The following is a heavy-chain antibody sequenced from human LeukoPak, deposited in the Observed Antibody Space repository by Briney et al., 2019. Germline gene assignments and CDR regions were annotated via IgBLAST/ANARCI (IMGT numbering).Heavy chain of an antibody. CDR2: ISFDGNNK. CDR3: AKDRLPAQTDGYYFDY. V-gene: IGHV3-30*18. J-gene: IGHJ4*02. Sequence: GGSLRLSCAASAFTFSSYGMHWVRQAPGKGLEWVAVISFDGNNKYYADSVKGRFTISRDNSKNTLYLQMNSLRAEDTAVYYCAKDRLPAQTDGYYFDYWGQGTLVTVSS. D-gene: IGHD5-24*01. CDR1: AFTFSSYG.